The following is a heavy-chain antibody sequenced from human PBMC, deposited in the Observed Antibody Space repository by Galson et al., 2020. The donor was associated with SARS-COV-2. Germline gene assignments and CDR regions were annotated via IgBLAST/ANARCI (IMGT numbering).Heavy chain of an antibody. D-gene: IGHD6-25*01. CDR1: GASISSNNW. V-gene: IGHV4-4*02. CDR3: ARPTAGSLFDY. J-gene: IGHJ4*02. Sequence: SETLSLTCAVSGASISSNNWWTWVRQPPGKGLEWIGEIYHTGTTNYNPSLKSRVTISVDKSKNHVLLKLNSVTAADTAVYYCARPTAGSLFDYWGPGSLVTVSS. CDR2: IYHTGTT.